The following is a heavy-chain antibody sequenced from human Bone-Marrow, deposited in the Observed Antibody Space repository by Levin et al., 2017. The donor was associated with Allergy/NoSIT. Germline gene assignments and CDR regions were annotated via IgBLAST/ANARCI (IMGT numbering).Heavy chain of an antibody. D-gene: IGHD2-8*01. CDR1: GLIFNDYY. Sequence: GGSLRLSCAASGLIFNDYYMSWIRQAPGKGLEWVSYISSSGNTIYYADSVKGRFTISRDNAERALYLQMDSLRAEDTDVYYCARIMYGTDAFEVWGQGTLVTVSS. V-gene: IGHV3-11*01. J-gene: IGHJ3*01. CDR3: ARIMYGTDAFEV. CDR2: ISSSGNTI.